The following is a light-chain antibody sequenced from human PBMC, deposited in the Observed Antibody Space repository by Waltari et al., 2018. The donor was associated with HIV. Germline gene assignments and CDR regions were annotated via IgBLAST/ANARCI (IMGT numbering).Light chain of an antibody. Sequence: AGLTQPSSVSKGLGQNVTLTCTGNDKNVGHEGAGWLLRHEGHHTEVMSYRHGARPAGISGKLSASRTGNTASLTTTGLRVDGEAVYYCAAWDSSLSEWVFGGETKRTVL. CDR1: DKNVGHEG. V-gene: IGLV10-54*01. CDR3: AAWDSSLSEWV. J-gene: IGLJ3*02. CDR2: RHG.